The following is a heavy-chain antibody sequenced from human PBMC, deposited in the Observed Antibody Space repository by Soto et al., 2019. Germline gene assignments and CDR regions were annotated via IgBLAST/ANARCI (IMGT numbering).Heavy chain of an antibody. Sequence: PSETLSLTCTVSGGSISSGGYYWSWIRQHPGKGLEWIGYIYYSGSTYYNPSLKSRVTISVDTSKNQFSLKLSSVTAADTAVYYCARAHPYYYYGMDVWGQGTTVTVSS. CDR3: ARAHPYYYYGMDV. CDR1: GGSISSGGYY. V-gene: IGHV4-31*03. CDR2: IYYSGST. J-gene: IGHJ6*02.